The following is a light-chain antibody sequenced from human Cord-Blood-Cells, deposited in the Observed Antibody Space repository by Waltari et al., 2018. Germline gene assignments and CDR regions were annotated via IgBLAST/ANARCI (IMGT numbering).Light chain of an antibody. CDR3: QSYDSSLSGYV. V-gene: IGLV1-40*01. Sequence: QSVLTQPPSVSRAPGPRVTISCTWRSSHIAARYYVHWYQQLPGTAPKLLIYGNSNRPSGVPDRFSGSKSGTSASLAITGLQAEDEADYYCQSYDSSLSGYVFGTGTKVTVL. J-gene: IGLJ1*01. CDR1: SSHIAARYY. CDR2: GNS.